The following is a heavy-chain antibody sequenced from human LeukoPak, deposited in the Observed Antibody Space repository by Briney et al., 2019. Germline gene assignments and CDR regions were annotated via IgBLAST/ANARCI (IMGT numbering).Heavy chain of an antibody. V-gene: IGHV3-21*01. J-gene: IGHJ4*02. CDR2: ISSSSSYI. D-gene: IGHD2-2*01. CDR3: ARDVGDIVVVPAAKRGY. CDR1: GFTFSSYS. Sequence: GGSLRLSCAASGFTFSSYSMNWVRQAPGKGLEWGSSISSSSSYIYYADSVKGRFTISRDNAKNSLYLQMNSLRAEDTAVYYCARDVGDIVVVPAAKRGYRGQGTLVAVSS.